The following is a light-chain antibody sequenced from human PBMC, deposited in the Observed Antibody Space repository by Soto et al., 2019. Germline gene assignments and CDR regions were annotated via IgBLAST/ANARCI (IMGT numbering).Light chain of an antibody. Sequence: DIVLTQSPGTLSLSPGERASLSCRASQSLSGYLAWYQQRPGQAPRLLIYTTSNRATDIPDRFSGSGSGTDFTLTISRLEHEDFAVYYCQQYGSSPCTFGQGTKVEIK. CDR3: QQYGSSPCT. J-gene: IGKJ1*01. CDR2: TTS. CDR1: QSLSGY. V-gene: IGKV3-20*01.